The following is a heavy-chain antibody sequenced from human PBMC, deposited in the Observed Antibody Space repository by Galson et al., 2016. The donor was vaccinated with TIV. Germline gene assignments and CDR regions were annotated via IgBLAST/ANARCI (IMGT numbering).Heavy chain of an antibody. D-gene: IGHD5/OR15-5a*01. CDR1: GDSVAAKTAD. CDR2: TFYRAQRYH. J-gene: IGHJ4*02. V-gene: IGHV6-1*01. CDR3: ARGTLSTVLAFDY. Sequence: CAISGDSVAAKTADWYWIRQSPSRGLEWLGRTFYRAQRYHYSDISLQGRITIDPDTSKNNVSLYLNSVTPEDTGIYYCARGTLSTVLAFDYWGQGTLVTVSS.